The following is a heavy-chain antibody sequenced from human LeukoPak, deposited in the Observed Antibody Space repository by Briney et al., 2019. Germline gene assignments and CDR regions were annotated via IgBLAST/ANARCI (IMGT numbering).Heavy chain of an antibody. CDR1: GFTFRTYG. J-gene: IGHJ4*02. CDR3: AKIPDY. V-gene: IGHV3-23*01. CDR2: ISGSGFGT. Sequence: GGSLRLSCAASGFTFRTYGMSWVRQAPGKGLEWVSAISGSGFGTYYADSMKGRFTISRDNSKNTLYLQMNSLRAEDTAVYYCAKIPDYWGQGTLVTVSS.